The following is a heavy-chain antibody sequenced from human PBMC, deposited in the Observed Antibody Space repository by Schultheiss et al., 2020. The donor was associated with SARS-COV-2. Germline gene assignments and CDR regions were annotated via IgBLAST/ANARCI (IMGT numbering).Heavy chain of an antibody. D-gene: IGHD2-8*01. V-gene: IGHV1-69*04. Sequence: SVKVSCKASGYTFLNYAITWVRQAPGQGLEWMGRIIPILGIPNYAQKFQGRVTITRDTSASTAYMELSSLRSEDTAVYYCARGALYVWSYGAYWGQGTLVTVSS. CDR3: ARGALYVWSYGAY. CDR2: IIPILGIP. J-gene: IGHJ4*02. CDR1: GYTFLNYA.